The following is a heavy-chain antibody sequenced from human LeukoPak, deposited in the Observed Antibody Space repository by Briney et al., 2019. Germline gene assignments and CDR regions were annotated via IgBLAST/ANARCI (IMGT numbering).Heavy chain of an antibody. CDR2: IYSGGST. CDR1: GFTVSSNY. Sequence: PGGSLRLSCAASGFTVSSNYMSWVRQAPGKGLEWVSVIYSGGSTFYADSVKGRFTISRDNSKNTLYLEMNSLSAEDTAVYYCAREDDSWGPNNLDLWGQGTMVTVSS. J-gene: IGHJ3*01. CDR3: AREDDSWGPNNLDL. V-gene: IGHV3-53*01. D-gene: IGHD7-27*01.